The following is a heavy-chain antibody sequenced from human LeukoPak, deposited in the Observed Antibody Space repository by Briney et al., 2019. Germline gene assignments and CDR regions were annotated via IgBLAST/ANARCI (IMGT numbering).Heavy chain of an antibody. Sequence: SETLSLTCTVSGGSISSSSYYWGWIRQPPGKGLKWIGSIYYSGSTYYNPSLKSRVTISVDTSKNQFSLKLSSVTAADTAVYYCARHSSGWTFDYWGQGTLVTVSS. D-gene: IGHD6-19*01. CDR3: ARHSSGWTFDY. CDR1: GGSISSSSYY. CDR2: IYYSGST. J-gene: IGHJ4*02. V-gene: IGHV4-39*01.